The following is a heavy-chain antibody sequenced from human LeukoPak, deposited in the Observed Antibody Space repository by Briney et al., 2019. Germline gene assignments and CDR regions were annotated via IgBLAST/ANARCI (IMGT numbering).Heavy chain of an antibody. V-gene: IGHV3-23*01. D-gene: IGHD2-2*01. CDR2: ISGNGGNT. CDR3: AKGGYCSRTSCPADY. Sequence: GGSLRLSCAASGFTFSGYAMSWVRQAPGMGLEWVSVISGNGGNTHYADSVKGRFTISRDNSKNTLYLQMSSLRADDTAVYYCAKGGYCSRTSCPADYWGQGTLVTVSS. J-gene: IGHJ4*02. CDR1: GFTFSGYA.